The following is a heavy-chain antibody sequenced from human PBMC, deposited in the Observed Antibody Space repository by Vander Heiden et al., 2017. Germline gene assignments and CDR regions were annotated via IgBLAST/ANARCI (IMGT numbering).Heavy chain of an antibody. Sequence: EVQLVESGGGLVKPGGSLRLSCAASGFTFRNAWMNWVRQAPGKGLEWVGRIKSKTDGGTTDYAAPVKGRFTISRDDSKNTLYLQMNSLKTEDTAVYYCTTDGYYLPVGAFDIWGQGTMVTVSS. D-gene: IGHD3-22*01. V-gene: IGHV3-15*07. CDR3: TTDGYYLPVGAFDI. J-gene: IGHJ3*02. CDR1: GFTFRNAW. CDR2: IKSKTDGGTT.